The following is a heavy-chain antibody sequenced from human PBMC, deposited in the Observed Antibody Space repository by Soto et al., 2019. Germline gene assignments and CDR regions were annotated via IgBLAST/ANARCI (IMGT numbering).Heavy chain of an antibody. Sequence: QVQLVQSGAEVKKPGASVKVSCKASGYTFTSYYMHWVRQAPGQGLEWMGIINPSGGSTSYAQKFXXRXTTXRDTATSTVYLELSSLRSEDTAVYYCARAPDYFDYWGQGTLVTVSS. CDR3: ARAPDYFDY. CDR1: GYTFTSYY. J-gene: IGHJ4*02. V-gene: IGHV1-46*01. CDR2: INPSGGST.